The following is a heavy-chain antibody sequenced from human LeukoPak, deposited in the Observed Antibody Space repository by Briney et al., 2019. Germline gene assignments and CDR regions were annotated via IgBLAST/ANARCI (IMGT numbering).Heavy chain of an antibody. D-gene: IGHD3-3*01. J-gene: IGHJ6*02. CDR3: TRDRRDLYYDFWSGYRQTYYYYGMDV. Sequence: PGGSLRLSCTASGFTFGDYAMSWFRQAPGKGLEWVGFIRSKAYGGTTEYAASVKGRFTISRDDSKSIAYLQMNSLETEDTAVYYCTRDRRDLYYDFWSGYRQTYYYYGMDVWGQGTTVTVSS. CDR1: GFTFGDYA. V-gene: IGHV3-49*03. CDR2: IRSKAYGGTT.